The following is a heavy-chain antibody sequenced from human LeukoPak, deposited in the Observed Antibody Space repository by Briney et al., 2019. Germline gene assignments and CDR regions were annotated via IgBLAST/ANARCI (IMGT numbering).Heavy chain of an antibody. CDR1: GGSISSGDYY. CDR3: ARDAYYYYYMDV. CDR2: IYYSGST. J-gene: IGHJ6*03. Sequence: PSETLSLTCTVSGGSISSGDYYWSWIRQPPGKGLEWIGYIYYSGSTYYNPSLKSRVTISVDTSKNQFSLKLSSVTAADTAVYYCARDAYYYYYMDVWGKGTTVTVSS. V-gene: IGHV4-30-4*02.